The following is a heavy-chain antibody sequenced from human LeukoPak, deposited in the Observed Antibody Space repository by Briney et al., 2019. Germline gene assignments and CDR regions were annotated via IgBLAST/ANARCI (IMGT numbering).Heavy chain of an antibody. CDR1: GYTFTGYY. D-gene: IGHD3-10*01. CDR2: INPNSGGT. J-gene: IGHJ6*02. Sequence: GASVKVSCKASGYTFTGYYMHWVRQAPGQGLEWMGWINPNSGGTNYAQKFQGRVTMTRDTSISTAYMELSRLRSDDTAVYYCARARSMVRDRRLKHVKSYYYYGMDVWGQGTTVTVSS. CDR3: ARARSMVRDRRLKHVKSYYYYGMDV. V-gene: IGHV1-2*02.